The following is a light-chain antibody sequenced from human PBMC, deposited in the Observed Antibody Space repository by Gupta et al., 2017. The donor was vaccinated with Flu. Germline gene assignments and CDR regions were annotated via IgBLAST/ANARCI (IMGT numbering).Light chain of an antibody. CDR1: QSVSSY. CDR3: QQRSRV. V-gene: IGKV3-11*01. Sequence: IVLTQSPATLSLSPGERATLSCRASQSVSSYLAWYQQKPGQAPRLLSYDAANRATGIRDRVRGSVSGTDFTLTISSIEAEDFAGYDGQQRSRVFGGGTKVEIK. J-gene: IGKJ4*01. CDR2: DAA.